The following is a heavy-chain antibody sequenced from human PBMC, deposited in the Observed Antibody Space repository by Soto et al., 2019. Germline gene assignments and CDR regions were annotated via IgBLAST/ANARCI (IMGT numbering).Heavy chain of an antibody. J-gene: IGHJ4*02. Sequence: GGSLRLSCAASGFSFNDYSMNWVRQAPGKGLEWVSYISRSSGTIYYADSVKGRLTISRDNAKNSLYLQMNSLRVEDTALYYCAKTPGYSYGYVENYFDYWGKGTLVTVSS. CDR1: GFSFNDYS. D-gene: IGHD5-18*01. CDR3: AKTPGYSYGYVENYFDY. CDR2: ISRSSGTI. V-gene: IGHV3-48*01.